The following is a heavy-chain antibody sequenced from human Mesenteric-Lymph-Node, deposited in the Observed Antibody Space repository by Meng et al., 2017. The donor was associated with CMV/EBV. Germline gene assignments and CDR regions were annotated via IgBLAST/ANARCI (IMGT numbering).Heavy chain of an antibody. Sequence: GESLKISCAASEFSFNRYSMIWVRQAPGKGLEWVSYISSTSNSVYYADSVKGRFTISRDNANNSLYLQMNSLRAEDTAVYFCARGVERDFGGNLNCGALGYWGQETLVTVSS. CDR1: EFSFNRYS. CDR3: ARGVERDFGGNLNCGALGY. CDR2: ISSTSNSV. V-gene: IGHV3-48*04. D-gene: IGHD4-23*01. J-gene: IGHJ4*02.